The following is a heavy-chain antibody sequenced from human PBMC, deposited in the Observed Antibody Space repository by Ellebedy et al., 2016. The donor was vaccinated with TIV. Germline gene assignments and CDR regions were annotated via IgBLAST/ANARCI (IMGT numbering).Heavy chain of an antibody. CDR3: GRAIGSGSCY. CDR1: GFSLSSYW. V-gene: IGHV3-7*01. CDR2: IKQDGSEK. D-gene: IGHD3-10*01. Sequence: GGSLRLSCAASGFSLSSYWMHWVRQAQGKGLEWVANIKQDGSEKYYVDSVKGRFTISRDNAKNSLYLQMNSLRAEDTAVYFCGRAIGSGSCYWGQGTLVTVSS. J-gene: IGHJ4*02.